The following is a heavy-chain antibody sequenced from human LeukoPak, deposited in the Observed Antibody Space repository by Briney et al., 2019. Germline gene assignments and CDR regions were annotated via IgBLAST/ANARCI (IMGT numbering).Heavy chain of an antibody. CDR3: ARDLWGSSSWNLPYGMDV. CDR2: ISGSGGST. CDR1: GFTFSSYA. D-gene: IGHD6-13*01. Sequence: PGGSLRLSCAASGFTFSSYAMSWVRQAPGKGLEWVSAISGSGGSTYYADSVKGRFTISRDNSKNTLYLQMNSLRAEDTAVYYCARDLWGSSSWNLPYGMDVWGQGTTVTVSS. V-gene: IGHV3-23*01. J-gene: IGHJ6*02.